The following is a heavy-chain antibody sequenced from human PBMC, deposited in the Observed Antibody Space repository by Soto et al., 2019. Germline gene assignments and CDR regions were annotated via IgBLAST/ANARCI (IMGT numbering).Heavy chain of an antibody. J-gene: IGHJ4*02. CDR1: GFTFS. Sequence: QVQLVESGGGVVQPGRSLRLSCAASGFTFSMHWVRQAPGKGLEWVAVISYDGGNKNYADSVRGRFTISRDNSNKTLYLQMNSLRPEDTALYYCARDRFASSWSYFEYWGQGTRVTVSS. D-gene: IGHD6-13*01. V-gene: IGHV3-30-3*01. CDR3: ARDRFASSWSYFEY. CDR2: ISYDGGNK.